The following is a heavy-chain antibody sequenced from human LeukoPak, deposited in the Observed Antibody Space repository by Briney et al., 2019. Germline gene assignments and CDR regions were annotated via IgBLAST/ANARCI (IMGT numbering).Heavy chain of an antibody. V-gene: IGHV4-59*12. Sequence: SETLSLTCTVSGGSMNNYYWIWIRQPPGKGLEWIGYIYYSGNTNYNPSLKSRVTMSVDTSKNQFSLKLSSVTAADTAVYYCARSTVAGKDYWGQGTLVTVSS. CDR2: IYYSGNT. D-gene: IGHD6-19*01. CDR3: ARSTVAGKDY. CDR1: GGSMNNYY. J-gene: IGHJ4*02.